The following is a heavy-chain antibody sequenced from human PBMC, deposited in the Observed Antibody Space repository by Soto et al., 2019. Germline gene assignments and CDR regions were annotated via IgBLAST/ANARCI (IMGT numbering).Heavy chain of an antibody. Sequence: PGGSLRLSCAASGFTFSSYGMHWVRQAPGKGLEWVAVISYDGSNKYYADSVKGRFTISRDNSKNTLYLQMNSLRAEDTAVYYCAKDRGYCDSSSCYLGHAFDVWGQGTMVTVSS. D-gene: IGHD2-2*01. CDR2: ISYDGSNK. CDR3: AKDRGYCDSSSCYLGHAFDV. V-gene: IGHV3-30*18. J-gene: IGHJ3*01. CDR1: GFTFSSYG.